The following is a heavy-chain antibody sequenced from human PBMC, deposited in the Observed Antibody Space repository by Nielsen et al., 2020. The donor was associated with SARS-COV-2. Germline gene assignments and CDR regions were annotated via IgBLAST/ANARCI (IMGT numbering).Heavy chain of an antibody. CDR1: GFTFSSYG. CDR3: ARGTRMAPEFYYYGMDV. CDR2: ISYDGSNK. J-gene: IGHJ6*02. Sequence: GESLKISCAASGFTFSSYGMHWVRQAPGKGLEWVAVISYDGSNKYYADSVKGRFTISRDNSKNTLYLQMNSLRAEDTAVYYCARGTRMAPEFYYYGMDVWGQGTTVTVSS. V-gene: IGHV3-30*03. D-gene: IGHD5-24*01.